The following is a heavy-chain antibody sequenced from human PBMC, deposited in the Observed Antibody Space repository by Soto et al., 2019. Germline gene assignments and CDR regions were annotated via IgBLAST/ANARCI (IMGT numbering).Heavy chain of an antibody. D-gene: IGHD3-9*01. CDR1: GGLFSSYP. J-gene: IGHJ4*02. CDR3: ARGGTGYTWFNEF. V-gene: IGHV1-69*01. CDR2: IIPVFQTA. Sequence: QEQLVQSGAEVKKPGSSVKVSCKASGGLFSSYPISWVRQVPGQGLEWMGGIIPVFQTAYYTQRFQARVTITADPPMNPAATELRSLRSEDTGIYYCARGGTGYTWFNEFWGQGTLVTVSS.